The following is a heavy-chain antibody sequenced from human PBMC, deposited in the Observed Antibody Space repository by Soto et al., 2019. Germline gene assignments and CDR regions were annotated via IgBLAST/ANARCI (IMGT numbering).Heavy chain of an antibody. CDR1: GYSISSGYY. Sequence: PSETLSLTCAVSGYSISSGYYWGWIRQPPGKGLEWIGSIYHSGSTYYNPSLKSRVTISVDTSKNQFSLKLSSVTAADTAVYYCARVTFLLSVFFGYWGQGTLVTVSS. CDR2: IYHSGST. D-gene: IGHD3-16*02. CDR3: ARVTFLLSVFFGY. J-gene: IGHJ4*02. V-gene: IGHV4-38-2*01.